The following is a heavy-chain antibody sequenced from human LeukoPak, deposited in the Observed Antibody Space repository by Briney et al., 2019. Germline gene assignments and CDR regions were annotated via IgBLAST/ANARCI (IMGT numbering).Heavy chain of an antibody. J-gene: IGHJ4*02. D-gene: IGHD2-15*01. V-gene: IGHV4-39*02. CDR2: IYHTGNT. CDR1: GGSISSSSYY. CDR3: AAIQGSFDY. Sequence: SETLSLTCTVSGGSISSSSYYWGWIRQPPGKGLEWIGSIYHTGNTYYNPSVRSRVTISVDTSKNHFSLKVNSVTAADTAVYYCAAIQGSFDYWGQGTLVIVSS.